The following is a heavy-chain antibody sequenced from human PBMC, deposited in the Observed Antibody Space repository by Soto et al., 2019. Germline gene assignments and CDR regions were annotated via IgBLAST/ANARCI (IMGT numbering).Heavy chain of an antibody. CDR2: ISGSGGST. J-gene: IGHJ6*02. CDR3: AKDLDVLLWFGEYRYGMDV. V-gene: IGHV3-23*01. Sequence: GGSLRLSCAASGFTFSSYAMSWVRQAPGKGLEWVSAISGSGGSTYYADSVKGRFTISRDNSKNTLYLQMNSLRAEDTAVYYCAKDLDVLLWFGEYRYGMDVWGQGTTVTVSS. CDR1: GFTFSSYA. D-gene: IGHD3-10*01.